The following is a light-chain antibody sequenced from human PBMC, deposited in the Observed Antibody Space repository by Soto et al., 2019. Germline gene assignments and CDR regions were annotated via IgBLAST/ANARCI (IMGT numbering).Light chain of an antibody. J-gene: IGLJ2*01. CDR2: NTN. CDR1: TSNIGRNT. V-gene: IGLV1-44*01. Sequence: QSLLTQPPSASGTPGQRVTISCSGTTSNIGRNTVDWYQQLPGTAPKLLIFNTNQRPAGVPDRFSASKSGTSASLAISGLQSDDETDYYCAVWDDSLNGVIFGGGTKLTVL. CDR3: AVWDDSLNGVI.